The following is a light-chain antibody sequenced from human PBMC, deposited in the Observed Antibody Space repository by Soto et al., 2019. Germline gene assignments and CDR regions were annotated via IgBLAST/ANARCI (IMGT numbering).Light chain of an antibody. J-gene: IGLJ2*01. CDR2: GDD. V-gene: IGLV1-40*01. CDR1: SSNIGAVYD. CDR3: SSFVGAPVI. Sequence: QSVLTQPPSVSGAPGQRVTISCTGSSSNIGAVYDVHWYQQLPGTAPKLLISGDDNRPSGVPDRFSGSKSGTSASLAITGLQAEDEADYYCSSFVGAPVIFGGGTQLTVL.